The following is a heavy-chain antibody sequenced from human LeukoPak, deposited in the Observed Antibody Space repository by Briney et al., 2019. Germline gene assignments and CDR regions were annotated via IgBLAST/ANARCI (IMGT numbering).Heavy chain of an antibody. CDR2: ISAYNGNT. CDR3: ARDSITMVRGVHKSWFDP. Sequence: GASVTVSLTASGYTFTIYGISWVRQAPGQGLEWMGWISAYNGNTNYAQKLQGRVTITTDTSTSTAYMELGSLRSDDTAVYYCARDSITMVRGVHKSWFDPWGQGTLVTVSS. D-gene: IGHD3-10*01. CDR1: GYTFTIYG. J-gene: IGHJ5*02. V-gene: IGHV1-18*01.